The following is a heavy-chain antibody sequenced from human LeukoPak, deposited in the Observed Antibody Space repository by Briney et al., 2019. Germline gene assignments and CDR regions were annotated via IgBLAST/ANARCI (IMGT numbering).Heavy chain of an antibody. V-gene: IGHV4-34*01. CDR1: GGSISGYS. CDR3: ARGSAAGLAY. CDR2: IDRSGST. J-gene: IGHJ4*02. D-gene: IGHD6-13*01. Sequence: SETLSLTCTVSGGSISGYSWTWIRQPPGKGLEWIGEIDRSGSTNYNPSLKSRLTIPVDTSKNQFSLKLSSVTAADTAVYYCARGSAAGLAYWGQGTLVTVSS.